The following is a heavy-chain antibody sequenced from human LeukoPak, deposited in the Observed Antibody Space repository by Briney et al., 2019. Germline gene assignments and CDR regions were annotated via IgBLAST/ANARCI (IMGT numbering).Heavy chain of an antibody. D-gene: IGHD1-26*01. CDR3: ARGGSYLSAFDI. Sequence: GGSLRLSCAASGFTFSSYGMHWVRQAPGKGLEWVAFIRYDGSNEYYADSVKGRFTISRDNSKYTLYLQMNSLRAEDTAVYYCARGGSYLSAFDIWGQGTMVTVSS. CDR2: IRYDGSNE. V-gene: IGHV3-30*02. CDR1: GFTFSSYG. J-gene: IGHJ3*02.